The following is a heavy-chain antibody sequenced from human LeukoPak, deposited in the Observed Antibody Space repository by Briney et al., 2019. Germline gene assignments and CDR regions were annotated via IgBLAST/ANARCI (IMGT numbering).Heavy chain of an antibody. CDR1: GGXVSSGSYY. V-gene: IGHV4-61*01. J-gene: IGHJ4*02. Sequence: SETLSLTCTVSGGXVSSGSYYWSWIRQPPGKRLEWIGYISYSGSTNYNPSLKSRVTISVDTSKNQFSLKLSSVTAADTAVYYCARGFDWLLSSYFDCWGQGTLVTVSS. D-gene: IGHD3-9*01. CDR2: ISYSGST. CDR3: ARGFDWLLSSYFDC.